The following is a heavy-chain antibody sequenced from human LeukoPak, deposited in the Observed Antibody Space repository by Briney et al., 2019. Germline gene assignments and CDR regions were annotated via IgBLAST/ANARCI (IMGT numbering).Heavy chain of an antibody. D-gene: IGHD1-26*01. J-gene: IGHJ4*02. V-gene: IGHV3-74*01. CDR3: ARGLGSPTDY. CDR2: INDDGSIT. CDR1: GFTFSTSW. Sequence: GGSPRLSCGASGFTFSTSWMHWLRQAPGKGLAWVSRINDDGSITTYADSVKGRFTISRDNVKSTLYLQMNSLRAEDTAVYYCARGLGSPTDYWGQGTLATVSS.